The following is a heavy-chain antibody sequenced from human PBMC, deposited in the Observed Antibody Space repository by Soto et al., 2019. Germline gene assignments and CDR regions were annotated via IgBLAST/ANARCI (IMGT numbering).Heavy chain of an antibody. Sequence: QVQLVQSGAEVKKPGASVTVSCKTSGYTFSNYGINGVRQAPGQVLEWMGWISGYNGNTNYAQTVHGRVTMTTDTSTGTVYMELRSLNSDDTAIYYCSRFIMVGGWFDPNYYHGMDVWGQGTTVTVSS. CDR3: SRFIMVGGWFDPNYYHGMDV. CDR2: ISGYNGNT. CDR1: GYTFSNYG. J-gene: IGHJ6*02. V-gene: IGHV1-18*01. D-gene: IGHD6-19*01.